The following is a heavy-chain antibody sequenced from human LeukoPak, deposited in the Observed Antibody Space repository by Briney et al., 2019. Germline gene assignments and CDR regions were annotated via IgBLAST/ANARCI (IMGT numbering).Heavy chain of an antibody. V-gene: IGHV3-23*01. D-gene: IGHD3-10*01. CDR3: AKLVLWFGEDTNYFDY. CDR1: GFTFRSHA. Sequence: PGGSLRLSCAASGFTFRSHAMSWVRQAPGKGLEWVSAIAGNGGSTYYADSVKGRFTVSRDNTKNTLYLQMNSLRAEDTAVYYCAKLVLWFGEDTNYFDYWGQGTPVTVSS. J-gene: IGHJ4*02. CDR2: IAGNGGST.